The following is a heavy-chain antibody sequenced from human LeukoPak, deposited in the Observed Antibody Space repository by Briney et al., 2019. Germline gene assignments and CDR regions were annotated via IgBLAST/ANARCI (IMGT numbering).Heavy chain of an antibody. D-gene: IGHD3-3*01. V-gene: IGHV3-7*03. CDR2: IKQDGSEK. J-gene: IGHJ6*02. CDR1: GFTFSSYW. CDR3: ARGNTIFGVVIYYYYGMDV. Sequence: PGGSLRLSCAASGFTFSSYWMSWVRQAPGKGLEWVANIKQDGSEKYYVDSVKGRFTISRDNAKNSLYLQMNSLRAEDTAVYYCARGNTIFGVVIYYYYGMDVWGQGTTVTVSS.